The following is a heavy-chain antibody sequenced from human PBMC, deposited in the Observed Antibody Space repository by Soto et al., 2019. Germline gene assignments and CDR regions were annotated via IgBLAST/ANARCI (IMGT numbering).Heavy chain of an antibody. J-gene: IGHJ4*02. CDR3: TKDLGDWSNTLDY. CDR2: INHSGGRT. V-gene: IGHV3-23*01. CDR1: GFTFRSQA. Sequence: EVLLLESGGGLVQPGGSLRLSCAASGFTFRSQAMSWVRQAPGKGLQWVSVINHSGGRTYYADSVKGRFTISRDNSKNTLYLQMNSLRAEDTALYYCTKDLGDWSNTLDYWGQGTLVTVSS. D-gene: IGHD2-21*01.